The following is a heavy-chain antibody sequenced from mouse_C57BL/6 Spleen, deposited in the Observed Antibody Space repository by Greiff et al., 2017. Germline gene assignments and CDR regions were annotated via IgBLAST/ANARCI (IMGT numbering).Heavy chain of an antibody. CDR3: ARSNWDRYFDY. J-gene: IGHJ2*01. CDR1: GYAFSSSW. V-gene: IGHV1-82*01. Sequence: VQLQQSGPELVKPGASVKISCKASGYAFSSSWMNWVKQRPGKGLEWIGRIYPGDGDTNYNGKFKGKATLTADKSSSTAYMQLSSLTSEDSAVYFCARSNWDRYFDYWGQGTTLTVS. D-gene: IGHD4-1*02. CDR2: IYPGDGDT.